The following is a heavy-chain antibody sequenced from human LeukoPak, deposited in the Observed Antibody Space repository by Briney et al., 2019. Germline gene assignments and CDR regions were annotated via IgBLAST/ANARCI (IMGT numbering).Heavy chain of an antibody. Sequence: NTSETLSLTCTVSGGSISSSTYYWGWIRQPPGKGLEWIGSMYYSSGNTYYNPSLKSRVTISVDTSKNQFSLKLSSVTAADTAVDYCARGRGEGRGIAMVRGVRAPSYNWFDPWGHGTQVTVSS. J-gene: IGHJ5*02. D-gene: IGHD3-10*01. CDR1: GGSISSSTYY. CDR2: MYYSSGNT. CDR3: ARGRGEGRGIAMVRGVRAPSYNWFDP. V-gene: IGHV4-39*07.